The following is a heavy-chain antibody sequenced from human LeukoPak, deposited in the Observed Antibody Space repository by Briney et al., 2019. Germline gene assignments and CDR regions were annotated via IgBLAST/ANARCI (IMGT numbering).Heavy chain of an antibody. D-gene: IGHD4-17*01. CDR1: GFTFSSYS. CDR2: ISSSSSYI. V-gene: IGHV3-21*01. J-gene: IGHJ4*02. Sequence: PGGSLRLSCAASGFTFSSYSMNWVRQAPGKGLEWVSSISSSSSYIYYADSVKGRFTISRDNAKNSLYLQMNSLRAEDTAVYYCTRDRLTTVTTLFDYWGQGTLVTVSS. CDR3: TRDRLTTVTTLFDY.